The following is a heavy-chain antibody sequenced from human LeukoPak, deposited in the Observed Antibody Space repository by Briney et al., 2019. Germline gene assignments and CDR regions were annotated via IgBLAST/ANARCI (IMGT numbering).Heavy chain of an antibody. CDR1: GDSLSGHY. CDR3: ASGTDSRKLGY. V-gene: IGHV4-34*01. CDR2: IHAIEGT. Sequence: SETLSLTCAVSGDSLSGHYWDWIRQPPGKGPEWIGEIHAIEGTNYNPSLRSRVTVSLDTSKNQFSLRMTSVTAADTAVYYCASGTDSRKLGYWGQGTLVTVSS. D-gene: IGHD3-22*01. J-gene: IGHJ4*02.